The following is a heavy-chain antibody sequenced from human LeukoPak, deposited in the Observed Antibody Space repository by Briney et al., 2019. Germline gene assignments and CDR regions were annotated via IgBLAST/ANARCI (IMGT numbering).Heavy chain of an antibody. Sequence: GGSLRLSCTASGFTFGDYPMSWVRQAPGKGLEWVGFIRSKAYGGTTEYAASVKGRFTISRDDSKSIAYLQMNSLKTEDTAVYYCTRATAVFWSGYPDYWGQGTLVTVSS. CDR2: IRSKAYGGTT. D-gene: IGHD3-3*01. CDR1: GFTFGDYP. V-gene: IGHV3-49*04. CDR3: TRATAVFWSGYPDY. J-gene: IGHJ4*02.